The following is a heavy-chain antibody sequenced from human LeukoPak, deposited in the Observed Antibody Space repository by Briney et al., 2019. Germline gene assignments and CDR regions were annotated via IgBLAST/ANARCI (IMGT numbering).Heavy chain of an antibody. J-gene: IGHJ6*03. CDR2: IYYSGYT. CDR1: GGSISSYY. V-gene: IGHV4-59*01. CDR3: ARTTTVRGTYYMDL. Sequence: PSETLSLTCTVSGGSISSYYWSWIRQPPGRGLEWIGYIYYSGYTNYNPSLKSRVTISVDTSKNQFSLKLSSVTAANTAVYYCARTTTVRGTYYMDLWGKGTTVTISS. D-gene: IGHD3-10*01.